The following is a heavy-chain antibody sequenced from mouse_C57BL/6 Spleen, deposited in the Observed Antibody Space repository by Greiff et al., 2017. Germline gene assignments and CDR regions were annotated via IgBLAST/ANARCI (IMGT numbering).Heavy chain of an antibody. CDR3: TRGGYSNFYFDY. CDR1: GYTFTDYE. CDR2: IDPETGGT. V-gene: IGHV1-15*01. J-gene: IGHJ2*01. D-gene: IGHD2-5*01. Sequence: QVQLQQSGAELVRPGASVTLSCKASGYTFTDYEMHWVKQTPVHGLEWIGAIDPETGGTAYNQKFKGKAILTADKSSSTAYMELRSLTSEDSAFYYCTRGGYSNFYFDYWGQGTTLTVSS.